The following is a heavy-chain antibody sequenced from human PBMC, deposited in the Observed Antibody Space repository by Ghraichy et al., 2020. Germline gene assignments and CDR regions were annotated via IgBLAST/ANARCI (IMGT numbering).Heavy chain of an antibody. CDR2: IKQDGSEK. D-gene: IGHD3-22*01. J-gene: IGHJ5*02. Sequence: GESLNISCAASGFTFSSYWMSWVRQAPGKGLEWVANIKQDGSEKYYVDSVKGRFTISRDNAKNSLYLQMNSLRAEDTAVYYCARVQLGGYYDSSYNWFDPWGQGTLVTVSS. CDR3: ARVQLGGYYDSSYNWFDP. CDR1: GFTFSSYW. V-gene: IGHV3-7*04.